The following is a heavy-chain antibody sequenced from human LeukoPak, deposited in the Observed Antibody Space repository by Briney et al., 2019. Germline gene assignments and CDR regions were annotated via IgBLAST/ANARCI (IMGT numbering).Heavy chain of an antibody. D-gene: IGHD4-17*01. CDR2: ISDSVSST. CDR3: AKTLTTGYYYYAMDV. V-gene: IGHV3-23*01. J-gene: IGHJ6*02. Sequence: PGGSLRLSCAASGFTFSTYAMSWVRQAPGQGLEWVSAISDSVSSTYYADSVKGRFTISRDNSKNTLYLQMTSLRAEDTAVYYCAKTLTTGYYYYAMDVWGQGTTVTVSS. CDR1: GFTFSTYA.